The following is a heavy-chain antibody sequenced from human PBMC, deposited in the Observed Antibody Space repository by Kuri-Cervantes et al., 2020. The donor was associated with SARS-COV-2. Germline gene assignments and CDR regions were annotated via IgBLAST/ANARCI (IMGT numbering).Heavy chain of an antibody. CDR2: ISAYNGNT. J-gene: IGHJ4*02. CDR3: ARKIFRPEGSSWYVWGRTTAYYFDY. V-gene: IGHV1-18*01. Sequence: ASVKVSCKAPESTFPNYDINWVRQATGQGLEWMGWISAYNGNTNYAQKLQGRVTMTTDTSTSTAYMELRSLRSDDTAVYYCARKIFRPEGSSWYVWGRTTAYYFDYWGQGTLVTVSS. D-gene: IGHD6-13*01. CDR1: ESTFPNYD.